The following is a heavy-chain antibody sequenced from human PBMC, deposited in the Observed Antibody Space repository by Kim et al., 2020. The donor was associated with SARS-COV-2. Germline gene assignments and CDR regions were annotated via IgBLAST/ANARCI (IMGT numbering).Heavy chain of an antibody. Sequence: GGSLRLSCAASGFIFRSFDFHWVRQGAGRGLEWVSAIGTGGDTYYSGSVKGRFTFSRDNAKDSLYLQMNSLRDGDTAVYYCARGRTRWGDQTFDLWGQGTLVTVSS. D-gene: IGHD3-10*01. J-gene: IGHJ4*02. CDR2: IGTGGDT. CDR3: ARGRTRWGDQTFDL. CDR1: GFIFRSFD. V-gene: IGHV3-13*04.